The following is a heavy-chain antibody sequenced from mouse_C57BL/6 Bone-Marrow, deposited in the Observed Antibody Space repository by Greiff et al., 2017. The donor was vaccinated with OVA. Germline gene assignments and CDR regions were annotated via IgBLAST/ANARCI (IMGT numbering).Heavy chain of an antibody. D-gene: IGHD4-1*01. J-gene: IGHJ2*01. V-gene: IGHV5-6*01. CDR2: ISSGGSYT. Sequence: DVQLVESGGDLVKPGGSLKLSCAASGFTFSSYGMSWVRQTPDKRLEWVATISSGGSYTYYPDSVKGRFTISRDNAKNTLYLQMSSLNSEDTAMYDCARLEANWAYFDYWGQGTTLTVSS. CDR1: GFTFSSYG. CDR3: ARLEANWAYFDY.